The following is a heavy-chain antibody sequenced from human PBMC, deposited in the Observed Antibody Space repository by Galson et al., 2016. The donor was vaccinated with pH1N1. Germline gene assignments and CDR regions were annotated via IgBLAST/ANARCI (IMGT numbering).Heavy chain of an antibody. CDR2: IWFDGRNK. J-gene: IGHJ4*02. CDR1: GFTFKNYG. CDR3: ARWEITTVTKFDY. V-gene: IGHV3-33*08. D-gene: IGHD4-17*01. Sequence: SLRLSCAASGFTFKNYGMHWVRQAPGKGLEWVAVIWFDGRNKYHADSVRGRFTISRDNSKNTLYLQMSSLREEDTAVYYCARWEITTVTKFDYWGQGTLVTVSS.